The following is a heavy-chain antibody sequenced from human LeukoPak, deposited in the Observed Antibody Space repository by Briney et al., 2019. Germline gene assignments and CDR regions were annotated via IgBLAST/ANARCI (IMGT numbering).Heavy chain of an antibody. CDR1: GGSFSGYY. V-gene: IGHV4-34*01. CDR2: INHSGST. D-gene: IGHD1-26*01. Sequence: SETLSLTCAVYGGSFSGYYWSWLRQPPGRGLEWIGEINHSGSTNYNPSLKSRVTISVDTSKNQFSLKLSSVTAADTAVYYCARGEVGQRLTSSNWFDPWGQGTLVTVSS. J-gene: IGHJ5*02. CDR3: ARGEVGQRLTSSNWFDP.